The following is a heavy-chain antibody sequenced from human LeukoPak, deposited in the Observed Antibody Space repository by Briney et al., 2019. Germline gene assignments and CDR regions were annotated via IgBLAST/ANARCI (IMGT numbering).Heavy chain of an antibody. V-gene: IGHV3-11*01. CDR1: GFTFSDYY. D-gene: IGHD3-22*01. Sequence: GGSLRLSCAASGFTFSDYYMSWIRQAPGKGLEWVSSVKGRFTISRDNAKNSLYLQMSSLRAEDTAVYYCAKDHSWYYYDSSGYTGGAYYFDYWGQGTLVTVSS. CDR3: AKDHSWYYYDSSGYTGGAYYFDY. J-gene: IGHJ4*02.